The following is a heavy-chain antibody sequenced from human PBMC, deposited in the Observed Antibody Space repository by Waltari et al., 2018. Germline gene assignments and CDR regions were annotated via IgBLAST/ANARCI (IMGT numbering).Heavy chain of an antibody. V-gene: IGHV3-7*01. J-gene: IGHJ3*02. CDR1: GFTFSSDW. Sequence: EVQLVESGGGLVQPGGSLRLSCAASGFTFSSDWMSWVRQAPGKGREWVAKIKQDGSEKYYVDSVKGRFTISRDNAKNSLYLQMNSLRAEDTAVYYCARVMGATTLSFDIWGQGTMVTVSS. D-gene: IGHD1-26*01. CDR3: ARVMGATTLSFDI. CDR2: IKQDGSEK.